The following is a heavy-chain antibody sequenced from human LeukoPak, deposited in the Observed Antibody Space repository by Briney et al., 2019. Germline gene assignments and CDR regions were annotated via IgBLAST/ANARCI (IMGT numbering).Heavy chain of an antibody. Sequence: ASVKVPCKASGYTFTGYYMHWVRQAPGQGLERMGGIIPIFGTANYAQKFQGRVTITADESTSTAYMELSSLRSEDTAVYYCARSQRSSNYYGMDVWGQGTTVTVSS. D-gene: IGHD1-26*01. V-gene: IGHV1-69*13. CDR2: IIPIFGTA. CDR1: GYTFTGYY. J-gene: IGHJ6*02. CDR3: ARSQRSSNYYGMDV.